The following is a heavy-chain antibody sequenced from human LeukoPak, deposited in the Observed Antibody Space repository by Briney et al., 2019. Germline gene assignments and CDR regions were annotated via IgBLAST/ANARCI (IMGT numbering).Heavy chain of an antibody. Sequence: GGSLRLSCAASGFTFSSYWMSWVREAPGKGLEWVANIKQDGSEKYYVDSVKGRLTISRDNAKNSLYLQMNSLRAEDTAVYYCARDTYCSGGSCYFDYWGQGTLVTVSS. CDR3: ARDTYCSGGSCYFDY. CDR2: IKQDGSEK. CDR1: GFTFSSYW. D-gene: IGHD2-15*01. J-gene: IGHJ4*02. V-gene: IGHV3-7*01.